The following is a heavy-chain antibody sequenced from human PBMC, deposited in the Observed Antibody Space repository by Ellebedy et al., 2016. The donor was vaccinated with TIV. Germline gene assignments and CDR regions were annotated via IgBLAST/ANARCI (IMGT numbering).Heavy chain of an antibody. V-gene: IGHV1-2*02. CDR1: GYTFTDFY. Sequence: AASVKVSCKASGYTFTDFYIHWVRQAPGQGLEWMGWINPNSGGTNYVQKFQGRVPMTRDTSISTAYMELSRLKSDDTAVYYCARVPDPTTADFDYWGQGTLVTVSS. CDR3: ARVPDPTTADFDY. CDR2: INPNSGGT. J-gene: IGHJ4*02. D-gene: IGHD4-17*01.